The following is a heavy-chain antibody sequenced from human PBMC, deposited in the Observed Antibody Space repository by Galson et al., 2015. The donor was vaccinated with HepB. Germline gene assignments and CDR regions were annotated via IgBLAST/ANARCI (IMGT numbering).Heavy chain of an antibody. Sequence: SLRLSCAASGFTVSSNYMSWVRQAPGKGLEWVSVIYSGGSTYYADSVKGRFTISRDNSKNTLYLQMNSLRAEDTAVYYCASNAGYYDILTGPSYYGMDVWGQGTTVTVSS. CDR3: ASNAGYYDILTGPSYYGMDV. J-gene: IGHJ6*02. V-gene: IGHV3-53*01. D-gene: IGHD3-9*01. CDR1: GFTVSSNY. CDR2: IYSGGST.